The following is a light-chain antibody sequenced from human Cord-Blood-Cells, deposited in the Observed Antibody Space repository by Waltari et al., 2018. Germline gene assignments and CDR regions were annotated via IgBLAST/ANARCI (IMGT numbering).Light chain of an antibody. V-gene: IGLV2-14*01. CDR2: DVS. Sequence: QSALTQPAPVSGSPGQSITIPRTGTSSDVEGHNHVPCYQQHPGKAPKLMIYDVSNRPSGVSNRFSGSKSGNTASLTISGLQAEDEADYYCSSYTSSSTRVFGGGTKLTVL. CDR3: SSYTSSSTRV. J-gene: IGLJ3*02. CDR1: SSDVEGHNH.